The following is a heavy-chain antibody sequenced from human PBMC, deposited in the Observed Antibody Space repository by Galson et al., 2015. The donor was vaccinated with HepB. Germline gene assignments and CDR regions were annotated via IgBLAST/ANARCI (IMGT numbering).Heavy chain of an antibody. V-gene: IGHV1-69*04. CDR3: ARRGAYYGSGSYPEYFQH. J-gene: IGHJ1*01. D-gene: IGHD3-10*01. Sequence: SCAASGGTFSSYAISWVRQAPGQGLEWMGRIIPILGIANYAQKFQGRVTITADKSTSTAYMELSSLRSEDTAVYYCARRGAYYGSGSYPEYFQHWGQGTLVTVSS. CDR1: GGTFSSYA. CDR2: IIPILGIA.